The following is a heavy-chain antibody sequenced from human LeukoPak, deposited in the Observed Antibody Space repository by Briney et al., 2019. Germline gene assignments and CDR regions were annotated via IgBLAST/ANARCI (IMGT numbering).Heavy chain of an antibody. Sequence: GGSLRLSCAASGFTFDDYGMSWVRQAPGKGLEWVSGINWNGGSPGYADSVKGRFTISRDNAKNSLYLQMNSLRAEDTALYHCARALRRGLYYDSSGYLFDYWGQGTLVTVSS. CDR2: INWNGGSP. CDR3: ARALRRGLYYDSSGYLFDY. V-gene: IGHV3-20*01. CDR1: GFTFDDYG. D-gene: IGHD3-22*01. J-gene: IGHJ4*02.